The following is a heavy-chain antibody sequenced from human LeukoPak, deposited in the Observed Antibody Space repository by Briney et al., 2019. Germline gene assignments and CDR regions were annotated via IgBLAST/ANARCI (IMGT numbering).Heavy chain of an antibody. CDR1: GFTFSDYY. CDR3: ARRIWGADSQSHTFDI. V-gene: IGHV3-11*01. J-gene: IGHJ3*02. Sequence: KSGGSLRLSCAASGFTFSDYYMGWIRQAPGKGLEWISYISRTIYYADSVEGRFTISRDNAKNSLYLQMNSLRAEDTAVYYCARRIWGADSQSHTFDIWGQGTMVTVSS. CDR2: ISRTI. D-gene: IGHD3-16*01.